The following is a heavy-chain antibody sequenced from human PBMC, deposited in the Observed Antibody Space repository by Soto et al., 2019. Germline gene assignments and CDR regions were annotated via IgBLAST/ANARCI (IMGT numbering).Heavy chain of an antibody. CDR1: GITLSDNY. D-gene: IGHD2-8*01. CDR3: ASGKWSLDY. J-gene: IGHJ4*02. Sequence: QVHLVASGGGLVKPGGSLRLSCVASGITLSDNYMTWIRQAPGKGLEWLSYISNSDYTTYYAESVKGRFTISRDNAKNSLYLQLTGRRVEDTAVYYCASGKWSLDYWGQGILVNVSS. CDR2: ISNSDYTT. V-gene: IGHV3-11*01.